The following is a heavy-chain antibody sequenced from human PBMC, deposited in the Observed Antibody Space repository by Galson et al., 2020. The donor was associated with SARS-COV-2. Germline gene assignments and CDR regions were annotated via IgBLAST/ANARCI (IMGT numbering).Heavy chain of an antibody. D-gene: IGHD2-2*01. V-gene: IGHV3-48*02. J-gene: IGHJ6*02. CDR3: ATSPSPPYFYGMDV. Sequence: GGSLRLSCVASGFTFSGFGIHWVRQAPGKGLEWVSYISSSSTTIYYADSVKGRFTISRDKAKNSVHLQMNSLRDDDTAVYYCATSPSPPYFYGMDVWGQGTTVTVSS. CDR1: GFTFSGFG. CDR2: ISSSSTTI.